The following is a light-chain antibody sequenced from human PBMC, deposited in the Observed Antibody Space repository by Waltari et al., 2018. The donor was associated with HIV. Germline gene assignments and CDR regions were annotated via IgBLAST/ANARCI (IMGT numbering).Light chain of an antibody. Sequence: IVLTQSPGTLSLSPGERATLSCRASQSFSSNYLAWYQQKPGQAPRLLIYGASSRATGIPDRFSGSGSGTDFTLTISRLEPEDFAVYYCHQYGRSPKTFGQGTKVEIK. J-gene: IGKJ1*01. CDR1: QSFSSNY. CDR3: HQYGRSPKT. CDR2: GAS. V-gene: IGKV3-20*01.